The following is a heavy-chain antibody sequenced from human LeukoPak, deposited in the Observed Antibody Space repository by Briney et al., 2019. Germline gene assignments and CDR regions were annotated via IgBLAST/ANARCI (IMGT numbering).Heavy chain of an antibody. CDR2: ISAKNGNT. D-gene: IGHD3-16*02. Sequence: ASVKVSCKASGYTFTKYGISWVRQAPGQGPEWMGWISAKNGNTNYAQKFQGRVTMTTDTSTSTAYLDLNSLRCDDSAVYYCARQSYVWGRYRPDDAFDIWGQGTMVTVSS. V-gene: IGHV1-18*01. CDR3: ARQSYVWGRYRPDDAFDI. J-gene: IGHJ3*02. CDR1: GYTFTKYG.